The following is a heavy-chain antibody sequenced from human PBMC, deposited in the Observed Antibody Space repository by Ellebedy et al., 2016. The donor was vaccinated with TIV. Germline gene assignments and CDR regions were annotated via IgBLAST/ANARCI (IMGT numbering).Heavy chain of an antibody. CDR3: ALRTGSGSPWPYFTS. V-gene: IGHV3-30*03. Sequence: GESLKISCVGSGFTFSSKGLHWVRQAPGKGLEWVAVISKNGNDRTYADSVKGRFTISRDNPRNTPYLHMDRLTTEDTSEYFCALRTGSGSPWPYFTSWGRGTLVTVSS. CDR1: GFTFSSKG. J-gene: IGHJ5*02. D-gene: IGHD2-15*01. CDR2: ISKNGNDR.